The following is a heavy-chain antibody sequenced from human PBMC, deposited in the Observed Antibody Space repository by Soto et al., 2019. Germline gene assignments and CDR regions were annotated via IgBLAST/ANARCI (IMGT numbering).Heavy chain of an antibody. CDR1: GGSISSSHF. CDR2: ISHSGSV. J-gene: IGHJ4*02. D-gene: IGHD6-19*01. V-gene: IGHV4-4*02. CDR3: ARSFGWYAIDY. Sequence: QVLLQESGPGLVQPSGTLSLSCADSGGSISSSHFWGWVRQPPGKGLEWVGDISHSGSVNYNPSLKSRVTISIDKSKNQFSLKLNSVTAADTAVYYCARSFGWYAIDYWGQGTLVIVSS.